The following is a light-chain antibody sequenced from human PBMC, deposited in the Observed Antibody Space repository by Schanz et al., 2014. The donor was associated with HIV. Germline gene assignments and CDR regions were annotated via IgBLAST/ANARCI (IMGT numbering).Light chain of an antibody. Sequence: QSVLTQPPSVSETPGQRVTISCSGSNYNIGSNFVYWYQQLPGTAPKLLIYKNNRRPSGVPDRISGSKSDSSASLTVSGLQADDEADYYCSSYGGGDTLLFGGGTKLTVL. J-gene: IGLJ3*02. V-gene: IGLV1-47*01. CDR1: NYNIGSNF. CDR2: KNN. CDR3: SSYGGGDTLL.